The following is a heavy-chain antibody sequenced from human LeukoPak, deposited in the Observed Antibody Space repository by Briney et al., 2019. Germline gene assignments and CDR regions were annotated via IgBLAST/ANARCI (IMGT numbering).Heavy chain of an antibody. J-gene: IGHJ6*03. CDR3: ARQPTGYLGV. CDR1: GASITSGIYC. D-gene: IGHD7-27*01. CDR2: WCYDGNM. Sequence: PSETLSLTCTVSGASITSGIYCWDWIRQPPGKGLQWIGNWCYDGNMYHNPSLKSRVTVSVNTSKNQFSLILSSVTAADTAVYYCARQPTGYLGVWGKGTTVTVSS. V-gene: IGHV4-39*01.